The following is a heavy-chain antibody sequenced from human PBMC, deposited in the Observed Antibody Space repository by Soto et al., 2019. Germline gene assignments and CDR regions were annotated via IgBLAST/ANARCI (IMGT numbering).Heavy chain of an antibody. CDR1: GGSFSGYY. CDR2: INHSGST. D-gene: IGHD3-10*01. V-gene: IGHV4-34*01. J-gene: IGHJ6*02. Sequence: SETLSLTCAVYGGSFSGYYWSWIRQPPGKGLEWIGEINHSGSTNYNPSLKSRVTISVDTSKNQFSLKLSSVTAADTAVYYCARGFIAVPGVNRPYYYYGMDVWGQGTTVTVSS. CDR3: ARGFIAVPGVNRPYYYYGMDV.